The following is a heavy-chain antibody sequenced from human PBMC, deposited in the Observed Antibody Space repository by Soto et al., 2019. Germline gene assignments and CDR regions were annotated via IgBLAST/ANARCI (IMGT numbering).Heavy chain of an antibody. CDR2: ISSSSSYI. D-gene: IGHD6-6*01. V-gene: IGHV3-21*01. CDR3: ARDLSSSAHIYGMDV. J-gene: IGHJ6*02. Sequence: WGSLVLSCAASGFTFSSYSMNWVRQAPGKGLEWVSSISSSSSYIYYADSVKGRFTISRDNAKNSLYLQMNSLRAEDTAVYYCARDLSSSAHIYGMDVWGQGTTVTVSS. CDR1: GFTFSSYS.